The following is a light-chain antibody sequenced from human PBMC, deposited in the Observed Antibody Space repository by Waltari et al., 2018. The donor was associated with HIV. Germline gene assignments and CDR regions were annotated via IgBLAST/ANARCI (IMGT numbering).Light chain of an antibody. CDR1: QSVSSN. CDR2: GSS. J-gene: IGKJ1*01. Sequence: EIVITQSPAPLSVSPGERATLSCRASQSVSSNLAWYQQKPGQAPRLLIYGSSTRATGIPARFSGSGSGTEFTLTISSLQSEDFAVYYCQQYKKWPETFGQGTKVEIK. V-gene: IGKV3-15*01. CDR3: QQYKKWPET.